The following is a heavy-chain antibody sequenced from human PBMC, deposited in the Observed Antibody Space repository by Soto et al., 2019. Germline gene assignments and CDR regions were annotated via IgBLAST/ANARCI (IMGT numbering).Heavy chain of an antibody. CDR3: ARDRIVGATRDPNWFDP. V-gene: IGHV3-21*01. J-gene: IGHJ5*02. D-gene: IGHD1-26*01. CDR1: GFTFSSYS. CDR2: ISSSSSYI. Sequence: GGSLRLSCAASGFTFSSYSMNWVRQAPGKGLEWVSSISSSSSYIYYADSVKGRFTISRDNAKNSLYLQMNGLRAEDTAVYYCARDRIVGATRDPNWFDPWGQGTLVTVSS.